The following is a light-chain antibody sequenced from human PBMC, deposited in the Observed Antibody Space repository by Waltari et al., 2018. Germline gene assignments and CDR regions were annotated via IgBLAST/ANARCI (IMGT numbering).Light chain of an antibody. CDR3: QHYSNYPPT. CDR1: QSITRW. J-gene: IGKJ4*01. CDR2: KAS. Sequence: DIQMTQSPSTLSASVGDRVTITCRASQSITRWLDWYQQKPGKAPKLLISKASSLENEFPSRFSGSGYGTEFTLTITSLQPDDSATFYCQHYSNYPPTFGGGTKVEIK. V-gene: IGKV1-5*03.